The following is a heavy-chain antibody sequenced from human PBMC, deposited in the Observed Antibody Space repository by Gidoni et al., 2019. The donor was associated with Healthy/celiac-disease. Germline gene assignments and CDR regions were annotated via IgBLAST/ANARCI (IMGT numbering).Heavy chain of an antibody. CDR3: ARSWSGYSSGWYYFDY. CDR2: ISSSSSYI. J-gene: IGHJ4*02. D-gene: IGHD6-19*01. CDR1: AFTFSTYS. Sequence: EVQLVESGGGLVKPGGSLSLSCAAFAFTFSTYSMNWVRQAPGKGLEWVSSISSSSSYIYYADSVKGRFTISRDNAKNSLYLQMNSLRAEDTAVYYCARSWSGYSSGWYYFDYWGQGTLVTVSS. V-gene: IGHV3-21*01.